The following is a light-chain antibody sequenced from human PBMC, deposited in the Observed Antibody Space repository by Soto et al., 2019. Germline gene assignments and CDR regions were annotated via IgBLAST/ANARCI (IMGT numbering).Light chain of an antibody. CDR2: DAS. Sequence: ENVLTQSPGTLSLSPGERATLSCRASQTVSNNYFAWYQHKRGQAPRLLIYDASTRATGIPDRFSGSGSGTDFTLTISRLEPEDFAVYYCQQYATSPRAFGQGTKVDMK. V-gene: IGKV3-20*01. CDR1: QTVSNNY. CDR3: QQYATSPRA. J-gene: IGKJ1*01.